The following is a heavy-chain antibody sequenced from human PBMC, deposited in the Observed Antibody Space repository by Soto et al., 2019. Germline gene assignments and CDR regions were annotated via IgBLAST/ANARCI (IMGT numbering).Heavy chain of an antibody. CDR1: GGTFSSYA. V-gene: IGHV1-69*13. CDR3: ARVSEMGTVTEGFYYYMDV. CDR2: IIPIFGTA. D-gene: IGHD4-17*01. J-gene: IGHJ6*03. Sequence: SVKVSCKASGGTFSSYAISWVRQAPGQGLEWMGGIIPIFGTANYAQKFQGRVTITADESTSTAYMELSSLRSEDTAVYYCARVSEMGTVTEGFYYYMDVWGKGTTVTVSS.